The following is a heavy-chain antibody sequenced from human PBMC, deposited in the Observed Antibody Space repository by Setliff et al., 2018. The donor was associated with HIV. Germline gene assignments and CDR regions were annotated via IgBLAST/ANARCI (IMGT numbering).Heavy chain of an antibody. V-gene: IGHV4-39*01. CDR3: ASRGIVVVTMSMPDEFFVH. J-gene: IGHJ1*01. CDR2: IYYSGTT. CDR1: GGSINSDNYY. D-gene: IGHD2-21*02. Sequence: SETLSLTCSVSGGSINSDNYYWGWIRQAPGKGLEWIGSIYYSGTTYYNPSLRGRVTISVDRSRNQFSLTLSSVTAADTATYYCASRGIVVVTMSMPDEFFVHCGHGTLVTVSS.